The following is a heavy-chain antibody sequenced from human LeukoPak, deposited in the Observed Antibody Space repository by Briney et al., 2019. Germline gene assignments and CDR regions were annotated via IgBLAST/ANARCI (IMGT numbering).Heavy chain of an antibody. D-gene: IGHD3-9*01. CDR2: IRYDGSNK. V-gene: IGHV3-30*02. J-gene: IGHJ4*02. CDR3: AKVRATYYDILTGFDY. CDR1: GFTFSSYG. Sequence: GGSLRLSCAASGFTFSSYGMHWVRQAPGKGLEWVAFIRYDGSNKYYADSVRGRFTISRDNSKNTLYLQMNSLRAEDTAVYYCAKVRATYYDILTGFDYWGQGTLVTVSS.